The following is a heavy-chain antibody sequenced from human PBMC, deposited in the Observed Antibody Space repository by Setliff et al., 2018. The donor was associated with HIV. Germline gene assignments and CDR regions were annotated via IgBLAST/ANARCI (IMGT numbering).Heavy chain of an antibody. D-gene: IGHD6-13*01. V-gene: IGHV5-51*01. CDR3: ARRDGRSMNAFEI. CDR1: DYTFTTYW. CDR2: IYPEDSNI. Sequence: GESLKISCKAVDYTFTTYWIGWVRQMPGEGLEWMGIIYPEDSNIKYNPSFQNQVTISADKSISTAYLQVHNLKASDTAAYYCARRDGRSMNAFEIWGPGTMVTVSS. J-gene: IGHJ3*02.